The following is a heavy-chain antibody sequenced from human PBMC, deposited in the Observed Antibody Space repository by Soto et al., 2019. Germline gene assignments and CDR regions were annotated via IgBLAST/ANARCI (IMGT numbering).Heavy chain of an antibody. Sequence: QVQLVESGGGGVQPGTSLRLSCVGSGFTFRSYVIHWVRQAPGKGLEWVALTSYDGSNNFYGDSVKGRFTISRHNARNTVELPMDRLRVEGTDLYYCDGWGTTGGVAGWGQGNLVSVSS. CDR3: DGWGTTGGVAG. CDR1: GFTFRSYV. D-gene: IGHD3-16*01. CDR2: TSYDGSNN. J-gene: IGHJ4*02. V-gene: IGHV3-33*05.